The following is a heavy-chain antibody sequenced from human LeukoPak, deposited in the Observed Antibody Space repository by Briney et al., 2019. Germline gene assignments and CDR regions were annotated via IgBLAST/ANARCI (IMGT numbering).Heavy chain of an antibody. CDR1: GFTFSSYW. J-gene: IGHJ4*02. Sequence: GSLRPSCAASGFTFSSYWMHWVRQAPGKGLVWLSRINTDESTTTYADSVKGRFTISRDNAKNTLYLQMNSLRAEDTAVYYCARADGSGSYLLRDYWGQGTLVTVSS. CDR2: INTDESTT. V-gene: IGHV3-74*03. CDR3: ARADGSGSYLLRDY. D-gene: IGHD1-26*01.